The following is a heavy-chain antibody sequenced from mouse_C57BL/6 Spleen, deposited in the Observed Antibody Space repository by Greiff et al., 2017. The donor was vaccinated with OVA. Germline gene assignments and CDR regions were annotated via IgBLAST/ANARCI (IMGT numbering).Heavy chain of an antibody. V-gene: IGHV1-69*01. Sequence: VQLQQPGAELVMPGASVKLSCKASGYTFPSYWLHWVKQRPGQGLEWIGEIDPSDSYPNYNPKFKCKSTLTVDKSSSTAYMQLSSLTSEDSAVYYCERTDGAWFAYWGQGTLVTVSA. CDR1: GYTFPSYW. J-gene: IGHJ3*01. CDR2: IDPSDSYP. CDR3: ERTDGAWFAY.